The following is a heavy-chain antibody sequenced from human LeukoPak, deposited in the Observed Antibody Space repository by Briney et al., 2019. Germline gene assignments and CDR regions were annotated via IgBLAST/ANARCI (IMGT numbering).Heavy chain of an antibody. Sequence: PGGSLRLSCAASGFTFSSYVMTWVRQAPGKGLEWVSSISASGGTTYYADSVKGRFTTSRDNSKNTVYMQMNSLRAEDTAVYYCAKRKVATEYYFDYWGQGTLVTVSS. J-gene: IGHJ4*02. CDR2: ISASGGTT. CDR1: GFTFSSYV. V-gene: IGHV3-23*01. CDR3: AKRKVATEYYFDY. D-gene: IGHD1-26*01.